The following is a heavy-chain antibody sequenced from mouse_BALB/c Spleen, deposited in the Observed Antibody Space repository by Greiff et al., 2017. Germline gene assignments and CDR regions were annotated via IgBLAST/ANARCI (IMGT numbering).Heavy chain of an antibody. CDR2: ISDGGSYT. CDR1: GFTFSDYY. CDR3: ARGFTTVVKGFAY. J-gene: IGHJ3*01. V-gene: IGHV5-4*02. D-gene: IGHD1-1*01. Sequence: EVKVVESGGGLVKPGGSLKLSCAASGFTFSDYYMYWVRQTPEKRLEWVATISDGGSYTYYPDSVKGRFTISRDNAKNNLYLQMSSLKSEDTAMYYCARGFTTVVKGFAYWGQGTLVTVSA.